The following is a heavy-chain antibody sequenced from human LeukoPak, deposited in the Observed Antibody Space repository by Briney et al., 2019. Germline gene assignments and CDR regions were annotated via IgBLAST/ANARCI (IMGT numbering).Heavy chain of an antibody. CDR1: GGSISSYY. CDR3: AAGYSYGPLRFDY. D-gene: IGHD5-18*01. J-gene: IGHJ4*02. CDR2: IYYSGST. Sequence: PSETLSLTCTVSGGSISSYYWRWIRQPPGKGLEWIGYIYYSGSTNYNPSLKSRVTISVDTSKNQFSLKLSSVTAADTAVYYCAAGYSYGPLRFDYWGQGTLVTVSS. V-gene: IGHV4-59*01.